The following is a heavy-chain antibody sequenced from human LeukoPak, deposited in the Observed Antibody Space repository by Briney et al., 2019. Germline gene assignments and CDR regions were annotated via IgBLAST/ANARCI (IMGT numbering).Heavy chain of an antibody. V-gene: IGHV3-74*01. D-gene: IGHD2-15*01. CDR2: INSDGIST. CDR3: ARRYCSGGSCYLDY. CDR1: GFTFSSYR. J-gene: IGHJ4*02. Sequence: QTGGSLRLSCAASGFTFSSYRMYWVRQAPGKGLVWVSLINSDGISTSYADSVKGRFTISRDNAKNTLYLQMNSPRAEDTAVYYCARRYCSGGSCYLDYWGQGTLVTVSS.